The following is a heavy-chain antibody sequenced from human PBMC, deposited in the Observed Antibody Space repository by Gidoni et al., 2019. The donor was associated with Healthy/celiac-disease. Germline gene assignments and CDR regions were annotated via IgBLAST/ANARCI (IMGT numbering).Heavy chain of an antibody. Sequence: QVQLVESGGGVVQPGRSLRLSCSASGFTFSSYGMHWVRQAPGQGLEWVAVISYDGSNKYYADSVKGRFTISRDNSKNTLYLQMNSLRAEDTAVYYCAKAPPLLSISYYYYMDVWGKGTTVTVSS. CDR3: AKAPPLLSISYYYYMDV. V-gene: IGHV3-30*18. CDR2: ISYDGSNK. J-gene: IGHJ6*03. CDR1: GFTFSSYG. D-gene: IGHD2-2*01.